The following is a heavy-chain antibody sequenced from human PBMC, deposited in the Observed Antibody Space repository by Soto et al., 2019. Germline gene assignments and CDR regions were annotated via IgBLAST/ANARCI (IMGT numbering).Heavy chain of an antibody. CDR2: IIPILGIA. Sequence: QVQLVQSGAEVKKPGSSVKVSCKASVGTFSSYTISWVGQAPGQGLEWMGRIIPILGIANYAQKFQGRVTITADKSTSTAYMELSSLRSEDTAVYYCASRYDSSDYWGQGTLVTVSS. J-gene: IGHJ4*02. CDR3: ASRYDSSDY. V-gene: IGHV1-69*02. CDR1: VGTFSSYT. D-gene: IGHD3-22*01.